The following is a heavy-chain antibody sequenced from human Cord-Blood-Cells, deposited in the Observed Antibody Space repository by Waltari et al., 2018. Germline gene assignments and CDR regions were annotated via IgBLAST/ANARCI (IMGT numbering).Heavy chain of an antibody. Sequence: QVQLQESGPGLVKPSETLSLTCTVSGGSISSYYWSWIRHPPGKGLEWIGYIYYSGSTNYNPSLKSRVTISVDTSKNQFSLKLSSVTAADTAVYYCARDSYGSGSYYYYYYGMDVWGQGTTVTVSS. CDR3: ARDSYGSGSYYYYYYGMDV. V-gene: IGHV4-59*01. J-gene: IGHJ6*02. D-gene: IGHD3-10*01. CDR1: GGSISSYY. CDR2: IYYSGST.